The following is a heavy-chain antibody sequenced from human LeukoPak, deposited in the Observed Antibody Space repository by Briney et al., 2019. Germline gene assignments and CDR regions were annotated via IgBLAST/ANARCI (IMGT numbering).Heavy chain of an antibody. CDR3: ARSLGSGRHYFDY. CDR1: GFTFGVYA. CDR2: ISDNT. J-gene: IGHJ4*02. D-gene: IGHD6-19*01. Sequence: PGGSLRLSCAASGFTFGVYAMTWVRQAPGRGLEWVSTISDNTYYSDSVKGRFTISRDDSKSTLFLQMSSLTVEDTAIYHCARSLGSGRHYFDYWGQGILVTVSS. V-gene: IGHV3-23*01.